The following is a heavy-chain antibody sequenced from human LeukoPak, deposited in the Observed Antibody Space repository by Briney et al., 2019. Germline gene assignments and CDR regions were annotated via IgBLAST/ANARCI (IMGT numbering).Heavy chain of an antibody. CDR1: GGSFSGYY. J-gene: IGHJ4*02. V-gene: IGHV4-34*01. CDR3: ARLRQGPGDY. Sequence: SETLSLTCAVYGGSFSGYYWSWIRQPPGKGLEWIGEINHSGSTNYNPSLKSRVTISVDTSKKQFSLKLSSVTAADTAVYYCARLRQGPGDYWGQGTLVTVSS. D-gene: IGHD1-14*01. CDR2: INHSGST.